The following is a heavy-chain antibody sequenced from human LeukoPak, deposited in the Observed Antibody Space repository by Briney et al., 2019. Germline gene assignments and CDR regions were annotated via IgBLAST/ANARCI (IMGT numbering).Heavy chain of an antibody. CDR3: ASTVALGYYYGMDV. V-gene: IGHV1-18*01. Sequence: GASVKVSCKASDYTFTSYGISWVRQAPGQGLEWMGWISAYNGNTNYAQKLQGRVTMTTDTSTSTAYMELRSLRSDDTAVYYCASTVALGYYYGMDVWGQGTTVTVSS. CDR1: DYTFTSYG. D-gene: IGHD4-23*01. J-gene: IGHJ6*02. CDR2: ISAYNGNT.